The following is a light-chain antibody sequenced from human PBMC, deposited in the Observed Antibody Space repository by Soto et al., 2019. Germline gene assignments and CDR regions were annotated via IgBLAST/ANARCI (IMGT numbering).Light chain of an antibody. J-gene: IGKJ4*01. CDR1: QSVSNRY. CDR3: QQYGSSPLT. CDR2: DTS. V-gene: IGKV3-20*01. Sequence: EIVLTQSPGTLSLSPGERATLSCRASQSVSNRYLAWYQQKPGQAPRLLIYDTSSRATGIPDSFSGSGSGTDFTLTISRLEPEDFAVYFCQQYGSSPLTFGGGTKVEI.